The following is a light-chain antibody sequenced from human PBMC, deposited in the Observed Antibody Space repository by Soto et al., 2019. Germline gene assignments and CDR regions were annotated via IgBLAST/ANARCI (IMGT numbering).Light chain of an antibody. CDR3: TSYTSSSSYV. V-gene: IGLV2-14*03. CDR1: SSDVGAYNY. CDR2: GVN. Sequence: QSVLTQPASVSGSPGQSITISCTGTSSDVGAYNYVSWYQQHPDTAPKLMIYGVNNRPSGVSPRFSGSKSGNTASLTISGLQTEDEADYYFTSYTSSSSYVFGTGTKLTVL. J-gene: IGLJ1*01.